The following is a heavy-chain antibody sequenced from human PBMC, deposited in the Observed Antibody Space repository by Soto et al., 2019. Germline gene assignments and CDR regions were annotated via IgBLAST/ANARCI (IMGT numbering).Heavy chain of an antibody. J-gene: IGHJ6*03. Sequence: PSETLSLTSAANGGSFSDYYWSWIRQPPGKGLEWIGEVNHSGSTNYNPSLKSRVTVSVETSKNQFSLQLSSVTAADTAVYYCARLSRAFGGVVASRLHYYYYMDVWGKGTTVTVSS. D-gene: IGHD3-16*02. CDR1: GGSFSDYY. CDR2: VNHSGST. CDR3: ARLSRAFGGVVASRLHYYYYMDV. V-gene: IGHV4-34*01.